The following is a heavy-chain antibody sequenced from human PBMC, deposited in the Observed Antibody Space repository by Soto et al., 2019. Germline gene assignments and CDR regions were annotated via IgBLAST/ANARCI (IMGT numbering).Heavy chain of an antibody. Sequence: GGSLRLSCAASGFTFDDYAMHWVRQAPGKGLEWVSGISWNSGSIGYADSVKGRFTISRDNAKNSLYLQMNSLRAEDTALYYCARERITIFGYYYYGMDVWGQGTTVTVSS. V-gene: IGHV3-9*01. J-gene: IGHJ6*02. CDR3: ARERITIFGYYYYGMDV. CDR2: ISWNSGSI. D-gene: IGHD3-3*01. CDR1: GFTFDDYA.